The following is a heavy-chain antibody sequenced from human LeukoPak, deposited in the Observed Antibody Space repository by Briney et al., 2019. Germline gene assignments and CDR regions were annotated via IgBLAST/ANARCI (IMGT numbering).Heavy chain of an antibody. CDR2: LSSGGGSP. CDR1: GFTFNNYG. J-gene: IGHJ4*02. D-gene: IGHD2-15*01. V-gene: IGHV3-23*01. Sequence: GGSLRLSCAASGFTFNNYGMTWVRQAPGKGLEWISGLSSGGGSPYYADSVKGRFNISRDNSKNTLFLQMNSLRAEDTATYYCTKVTSTGSCYQSDYWGQGTLVTVSS. CDR3: TKVTSTGSCYQSDY.